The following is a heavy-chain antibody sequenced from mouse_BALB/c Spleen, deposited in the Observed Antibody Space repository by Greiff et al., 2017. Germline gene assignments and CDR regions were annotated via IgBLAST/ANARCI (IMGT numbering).Heavy chain of an antibody. CDR1: GYAFTNYL. V-gene: IGHV1-54*01. J-gene: IGHJ4*01. D-gene: IGHD2-4*01. Sequence: VQLQQSGAELVRPGTSVKVSCKASGYAFTNYLIEWVKQRPGQGLEWIGVINPGSGGTNYNEKFKGKATLTADKSSSTAYMQLSSLTSDDSAVYFCARRHDYDGYAMDYWGQGTSVTVSS. CDR3: ARRHDYDGYAMDY. CDR2: INPGSGGT.